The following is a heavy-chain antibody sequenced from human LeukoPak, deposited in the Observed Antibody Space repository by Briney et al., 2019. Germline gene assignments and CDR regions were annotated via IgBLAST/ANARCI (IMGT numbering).Heavy chain of an antibody. J-gene: IGHJ6*03. CDR3: AREGGSSSYYYYYYYMDV. CDR2: ISYDGSNK. CDR1: GFTFSSYA. Sequence: PGGSLRLSCAASGFTFSSYAMHWVRQAPGKGLEWVAVISYDGSNKYYADSVKGRFTISRDNSKNTLYLQMNSLRAEDTAVYYCAREGGSSSYYYYYYYMDVWGKGTTVTVSS. D-gene: IGHD6-6*01. V-gene: IGHV3-30-3*01.